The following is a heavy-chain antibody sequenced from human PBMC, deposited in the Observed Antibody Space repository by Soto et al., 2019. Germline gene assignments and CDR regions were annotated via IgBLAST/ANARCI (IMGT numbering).Heavy chain of an antibody. V-gene: IGHV3-23*01. CDR2: ISGSGGST. Sequence: EVQLLESGGGLVQPGGSLRLSCAASGFTFSRYAMSWVRQAPGKGLEWVSGISGSGGSTYYADSVKGRFTISRDNSKNTLYLQLNSLRAEDQAVYYCAKENVLLWFGDKRNFYYWGQGTLVTVSS. D-gene: IGHD3-10*01. CDR1: GFTFSRYA. CDR3: AKENVLLWFGDKRNFYY. J-gene: IGHJ4*02.